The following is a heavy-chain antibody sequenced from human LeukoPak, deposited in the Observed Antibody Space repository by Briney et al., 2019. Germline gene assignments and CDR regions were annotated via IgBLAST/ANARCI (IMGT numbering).Heavy chain of an antibody. CDR2: ISYDGSNK. J-gene: IGHJ4*02. V-gene: IGHV3-30-3*01. CDR1: GFTFSSHA. D-gene: IGHD3-22*01. CDR3: ARAPYYYDSSGYWGYFDY. Sequence: PGGSLRLSCAASGFTFSSHAMHWVRQAPGKGLEWVAVISYDGSNKYYADSVKGRFTISRDNSKNTLYLQMNSLGAEDTAVYYCARAPYYYDSSGYWGYFDYWGQGTLVTVSS.